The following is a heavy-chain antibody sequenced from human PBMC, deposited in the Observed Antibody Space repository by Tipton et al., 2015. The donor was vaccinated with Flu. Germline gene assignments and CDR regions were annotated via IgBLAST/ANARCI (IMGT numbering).Heavy chain of an antibody. V-gene: IGHV4-39*07. J-gene: IGHJ3*02. CDR2: VNYGGGT. Sequence: TLSLTCNVSGGSIRSNNYNWGWLRQPPGKGLEWIGSVNYGGGTSYNPSLESRLTISGDTSKNQFSLKLSSVTAADTAVYYCATHCVGVCSHAFDIWGQGTMVTVSS. CDR1: GGSIRSNNYN. CDR3: ATHCVGVCSHAFDI. D-gene: IGHD2-21*02.